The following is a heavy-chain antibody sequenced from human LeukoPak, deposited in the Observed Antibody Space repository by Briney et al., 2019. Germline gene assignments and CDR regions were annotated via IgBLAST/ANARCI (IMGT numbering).Heavy chain of an antibody. CDR1: GYTFTSYG. D-gene: IGHD4-17*01. V-gene: IGHV1-18*01. CDR3: ARTYGDYVSVAEYFQH. J-gene: IGHJ1*01. CDR2: ISAYNGNT. Sequence: GASVKVSCKASGYTFTSYGISWVRQAPGQGLEWMGWISAYNGNTNYAQKLQGRVTMTTDTSTSTAYMELRSLRSDDTAVYYCARTYGDYVSVAEYFQHWGQGTLVTVSS.